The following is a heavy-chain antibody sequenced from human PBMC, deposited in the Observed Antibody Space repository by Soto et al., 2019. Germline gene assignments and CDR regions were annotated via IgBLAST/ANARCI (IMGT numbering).Heavy chain of an antibody. CDR3: ARHPRTYYYDSSGHFFDY. CDR2: IYYSGST. D-gene: IGHD3-22*01. CDR1: GGSISSSSYY. V-gene: IGHV4-39*01. J-gene: IGHJ4*02. Sequence: QLQLQESGPGLVKPSETLSLTCTVSGGSISSSSYYWGWIRQPPGKGLEWIGSIYYSGSTYYNPSLKRRVTISVDTSKNQFSLKLSSVTAADTAVYYCARHPRTYYYDSSGHFFDYWGQGTLVTVSS.